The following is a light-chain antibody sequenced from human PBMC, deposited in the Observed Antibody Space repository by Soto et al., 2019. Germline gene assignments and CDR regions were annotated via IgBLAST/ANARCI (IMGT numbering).Light chain of an antibody. V-gene: IGLV2-23*02. Sequence: QSALTQPASVSGSPGQSITISCTRTSSDVGSYNLVSWYQQHPGKAPKLMIYEVSKRPSGVSNRFSGSKSGNTASLTISGLQAEDEADYYCCSYAGSPYVFGTGTKVTVL. CDR2: EVS. CDR1: SSDVGSYNL. J-gene: IGLJ1*01. CDR3: CSYAGSPYV.